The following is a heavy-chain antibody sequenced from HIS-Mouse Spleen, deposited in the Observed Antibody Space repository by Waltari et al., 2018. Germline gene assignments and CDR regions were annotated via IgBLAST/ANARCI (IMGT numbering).Heavy chain of an antibody. V-gene: IGHV3-66*01. Sequence: EVQLVESGGGLVQPGGSLRLSCAASGFTVSSNYMSWVRQAPGNGLGWVSVIYSGGSTYYADSVKGRFTISSDNSKNTLYLQLNSLRAEDTAVYYCARSNWYFDYWGQGTLVTVSS. CDR1: GFTVSSNY. J-gene: IGHJ4*02. D-gene: IGHD7-27*01. CDR2: IYSGGST. CDR3: ARSNWYFDY.